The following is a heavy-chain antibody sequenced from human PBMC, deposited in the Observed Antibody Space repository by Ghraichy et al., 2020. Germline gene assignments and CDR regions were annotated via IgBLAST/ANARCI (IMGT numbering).Heavy chain of an antibody. CDR3: ASGRIGVAGDFDY. Sequence: GGSLRLSCAASGFTVSSNYMNWVRQAPGKGLEWVSVIYSGGSTYYADSVKGRFTISRDKSKNTLYLQMNSLRAEDTAVYYCASGRIGVAGDFDYWGQGTLVTVSS. CDR2: IYSGGST. D-gene: IGHD6-19*01. V-gene: IGHV3-66*01. CDR1: GFTVSSNY. J-gene: IGHJ4*02.